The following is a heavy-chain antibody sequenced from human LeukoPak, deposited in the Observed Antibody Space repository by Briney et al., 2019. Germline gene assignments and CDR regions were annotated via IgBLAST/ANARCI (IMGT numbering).Heavy chain of an antibody. CDR1: GFSLSTSGVG. CDR3: THRRGTATDNNNWFDP. V-gene: IGHV2-5*02. D-gene: IGHD6-13*01. J-gene: IGHJ5*02. CDR2: IYWDEDK. Sequence: ESGPTLVNPTQTLTLTCTFSGFSLSTSGVGVGWIRQPPGKALEWLALIYWDEDKRYSPSLKSRLTITRGTSKNQVVLTMTNMDPVDTATYYCTHRRGTATDNNNWFDPWGQGTLVTVSS.